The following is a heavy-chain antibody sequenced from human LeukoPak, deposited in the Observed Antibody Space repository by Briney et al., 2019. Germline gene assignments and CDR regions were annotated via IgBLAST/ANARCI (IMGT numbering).Heavy chain of an antibody. CDR1: GGSISSGSYY. CDR3: ARSRYYYGSGSYYNGFDY. D-gene: IGHD3-10*01. V-gene: IGHV4-61*02. CDR2: IYTSGST. J-gene: IGHJ4*02. Sequence: SETLSLTCTVSGGSISSGSYYWSWIRQPAGKGLEWIGRIYTSGSTNYNPSLKSRVTISVDTSKNQFSLKLSSVTAADTAVYYCARSRYYYGSGSYYNGFDYWGQGTLVTVSS.